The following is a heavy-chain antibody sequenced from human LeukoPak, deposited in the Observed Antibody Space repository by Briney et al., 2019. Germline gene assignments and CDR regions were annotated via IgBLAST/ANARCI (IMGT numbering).Heavy chain of an antibody. V-gene: IGHV3-23*01. CDR2: ISGSGGST. CDR1: GFTFSDSA. Sequence: GGSLRLSCAASGFTFSDSAMSWVRQAPGKGLEWVSAISGSGGSTYYADSVKGRFTISRDNSKNTLYLQMNSLRAEDTAVYYCAKSITMVRGVIITSNYFDYWGQGTLVTVSS. J-gene: IGHJ4*02. D-gene: IGHD3-10*01. CDR3: AKSITMVRGVIITSNYFDY.